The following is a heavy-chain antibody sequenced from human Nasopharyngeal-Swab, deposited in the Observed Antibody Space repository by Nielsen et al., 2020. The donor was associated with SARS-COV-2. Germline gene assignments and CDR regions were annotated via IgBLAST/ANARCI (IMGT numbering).Heavy chain of an antibody. Sequence: SVKVSCKASGGTFSSYAISWVRQAPGQGLEWMGGIIPIFGTANYAQKFQGRVTITADKSTSTAYMELSSLRSEDTAVYYCARDLTTLYFDSSAYLDYWGQGTLVTVAS. CDR2: IIPIFGTA. CDR1: GGTFSSYA. J-gene: IGHJ4*02. V-gene: IGHV1-69*06. CDR3: ARDLTTLYFDSSAYLDY. D-gene: IGHD3-22*01.